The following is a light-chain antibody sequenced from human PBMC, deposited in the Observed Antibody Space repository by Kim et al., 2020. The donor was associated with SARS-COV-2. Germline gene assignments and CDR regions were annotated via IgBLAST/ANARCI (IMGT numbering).Light chain of an antibody. J-gene: IGKJ1*01. CDR1: QNINSY. Sequence: DIQMTQSPLSLSASVGDRVTIICRASQNINSYLNWYQQKPGKAPNLLIFAASTLQSGVPSRFSGGGSGTDFTLTISSLQPDDFATYYCQQSFSYPRKFGQGTKVDIK. CDR3: QQSFSYPRK. V-gene: IGKV1-39*01. CDR2: AAS.